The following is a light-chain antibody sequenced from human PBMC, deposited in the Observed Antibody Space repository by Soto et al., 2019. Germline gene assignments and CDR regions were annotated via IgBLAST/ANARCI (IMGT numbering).Light chain of an antibody. CDR3: QQYGSSGT. J-gene: IGKJ1*01. CDR2: GAS. V-gene: IGKV3-20*01. Sequence: EIVLTQSPDTLSLSPGEIATLSFSASQSVDNYLAWYQQRPGQAPRLLIYGASTRATGIPDRFSGSGSGTDFTLTISRLEPEDFAVYYCQQYGSSGTFGQGTKVDIK. CDR1: QSVDNY.